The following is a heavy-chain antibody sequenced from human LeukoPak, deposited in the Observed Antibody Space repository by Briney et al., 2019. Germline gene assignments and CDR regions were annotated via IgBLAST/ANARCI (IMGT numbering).Heavy chain of an antibody. Sequence: GGSLRLSCAASGFTFSGYWMSWVRQAPGKGLEWVANIKQDGSEKYYVDSVKGRFTISRDNAKNSLYLQMNSLRAEDTAVYYCARDQWLPSRDGFDYWGQGTLVTVSS. D-gene: IGHD6-19*01. V-gene: IGHV3-7*01. CDR3: ARDQWLPSRDGFDY. J-gene: IGHJ4*02. CDR1: GFTFSGYW. CDR2: IKQDGSEK.